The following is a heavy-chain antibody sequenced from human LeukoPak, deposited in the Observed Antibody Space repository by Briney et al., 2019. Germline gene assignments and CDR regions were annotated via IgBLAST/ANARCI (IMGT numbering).Heavy chain of an antibody. Sequence: GGSLRLSCAASGFTFSSYGMHWVRQAPGKGLEWVAFIRYDGSNKYYADSVKGRFTISRDNSKNTLYLQMNSLRAEDTAVYYCAKDRILWWSGSPLYYFDYWGQGTLVTVSS. D-gene: IGHD2-15*01. CDR2: IRYDGSNK. CDR3: AKDRILWWSGSPLYYFDY. J-gene: IGHJ4*02. V-gene: IGHV3-30*02. CDR1: GFTFSSYG.